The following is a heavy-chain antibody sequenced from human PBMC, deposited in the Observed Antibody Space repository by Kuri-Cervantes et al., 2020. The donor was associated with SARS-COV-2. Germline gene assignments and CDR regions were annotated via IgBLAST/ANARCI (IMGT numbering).Heavy chain of an antibody. CDR3: ARDPGRPMGDILTDAFDI. Sequence: GESLKISCVASGFTFRTYTMNWVRQAPGKALEWVSSISGSESYKYYADSVKGRFTISRDNAKNSLYLQMNSLRAEDTAVYYCARDPGRPMGDILTDAFDIWGQGTMVTVSS. D-gene: IGHD3-9*01. CDR1: GFTFRTYT. CDR2: ISGSESYK. J-gene: IGHJ3*02. V-gene: IGHV3-21*01.